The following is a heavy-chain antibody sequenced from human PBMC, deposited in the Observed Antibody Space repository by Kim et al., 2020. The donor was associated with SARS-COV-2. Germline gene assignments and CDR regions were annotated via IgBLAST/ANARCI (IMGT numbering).Heavy chain of an antibody. J-gene: IGHJ1*01. V-gene: IGHV3-74*01. Sequence: SVKGRFTISRDKAKNTLYLQMNSRSPEDTAVYYCARAGDYDISGYYGSFHHWGQGALVTVSS. CDR3: ARAGDYDISGYYGSFHH. D-gene: IGHD3-22*01.